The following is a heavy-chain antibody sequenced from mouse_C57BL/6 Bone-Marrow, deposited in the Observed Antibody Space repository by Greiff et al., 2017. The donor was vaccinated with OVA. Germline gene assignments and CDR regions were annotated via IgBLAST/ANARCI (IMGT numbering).Heavy chain of an antibody. V-gene: IGHV1-50*01. CDR3: ARGGYDTY. J-gene: IGHJ3*01. Sequence: QVQLQQPGAELVKPGASVKLSCKASGYTFTSYWMQWVKQRPGQGLEWIGEIDPSDSYTNYNQKFKGKATLTVDTFSSTAYMQLSSLTSEDSAVYYCARGGYDTYWGQGTLVTVSA. CDR2: IDPSDSYT. D-gene: IGHD2-2*01. CDR1: GYTFTSYW.